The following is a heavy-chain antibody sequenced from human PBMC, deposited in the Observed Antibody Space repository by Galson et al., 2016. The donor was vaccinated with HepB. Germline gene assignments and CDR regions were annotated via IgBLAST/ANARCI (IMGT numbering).Heavy chain of an antibody. J-gene: IGHJ4*02. V-gene: IGHV4-59*01. CDR2: IYYSRST. Sequence: TLSLTCAVYGGSFSGYYWSWIRQPPGKGLEWIGYIYYSRSTSYNPPLKGRVTISVDTSKNQFSLKLSSVTAADTAVYYCARDPRAPPRFDYWGQGTLVTVSS. CDR1: GGSFSGYY. CDR3: ARDPRAPPRFDY.